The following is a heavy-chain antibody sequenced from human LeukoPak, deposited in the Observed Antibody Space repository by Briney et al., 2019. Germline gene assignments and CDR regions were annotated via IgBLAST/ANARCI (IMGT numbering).Heavy chain of an antibody. J-gene: IGHJ1*01. CDR3: AKDNDYYDSSGYYYSYFQH. V-gene: IGHV3-23*01. D-gene: IGHD3-22*01. CDR2: ISGSGGST. CDR1: GFTFSSYA. Sequence: GGSLRLSCAASGFTFSSYAMSWVRQAPGKGLEWVSAISGSGGSTYYADSVKGRFTISRDNSRNTLYLQMNSLRAEDTAVYYCAKDNDYYDSSGYYYSYFQHWGQGTLVTVSS.